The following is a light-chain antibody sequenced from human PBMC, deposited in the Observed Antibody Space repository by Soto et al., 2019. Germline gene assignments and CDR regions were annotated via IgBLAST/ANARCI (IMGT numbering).Light chain of an antibody. V-gene: IGKV3-15*01. CDR2: GAS. CDR3: QGYNNGHPIT. J-gene: IGKJ4*01. CDR1: LSVSSD. Sequence: DIVMTQSPATLSVSQGEIATLSCRASLSVSSDLAWYRQKPGQAPRLLIYGASTRATGIPVRFSGSGSGTEFTLTITSLQSEDFAVYYCQGYNNGHPITFGGVTKVDVK.